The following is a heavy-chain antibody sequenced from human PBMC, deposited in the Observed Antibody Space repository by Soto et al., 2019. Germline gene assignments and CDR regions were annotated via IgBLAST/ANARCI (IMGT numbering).Heavy chain of an antibody. V-gene: IGHV3-48*03. CDR3: ARDPAGPFDY. CDR1: GFTFSSYE. D-gene: IGHD6-13*01. CDR2: ISSSGSTI. J-gene: IGHJ4*02. Sequence: GSLRLSCAASGFTFSSYEMNWVRQAPGKGLEWVSYISSSGSTIYYADSVKGRFTVSRDNAKNSLYLQMNSLRAEDTAVYYCARDPAGPFDYWGQGTLVTVSS.